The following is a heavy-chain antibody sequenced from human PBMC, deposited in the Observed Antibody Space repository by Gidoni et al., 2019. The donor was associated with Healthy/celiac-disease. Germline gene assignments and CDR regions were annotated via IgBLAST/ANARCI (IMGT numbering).Heavy chain of an antibody. CDR1: GFTFSSYS. V-gene: IGHV3-48*01. CDR2: ISSSSSTI. CDR3: ARTFSTGYSSGWYPEYFQH. D-gene: IGHD6-19*01. Sequence: EVQLVESGGGLVQPGGSLRLSCAASGFTFSSYSMNWVRQAPGKGLEWVSYISSSSSTIYYADSEKGRFTISRDNAKNSLYLQMNSLRAEDTAVYYCARTFSTGYSSGWYPEYFQHWGQGTLVTVSS. J-gene: IGHJ1*01.